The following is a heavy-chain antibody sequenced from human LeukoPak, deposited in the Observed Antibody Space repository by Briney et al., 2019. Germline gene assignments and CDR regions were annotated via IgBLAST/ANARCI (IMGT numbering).Heavy chain of an antibody. V-gene: IGHV1-8*01. CDR2: TNPNSGNT. CDR1: GYTFTSYD. CDR3: ARVRGVIKGVLYNWFDP. D-gene: IGHD3-10*01. Sequence: GASVKVSCKASGYTFTSYDINWVRQATGQGLEWMGWTNPNSGNTGYAQKFQGRVTMTRNTSISTAYMELSSLRSEDTAVYYCARVRGVIKGVLYNWFDPWGQGTLVTVSS. J-gene: IGHJ5*02.